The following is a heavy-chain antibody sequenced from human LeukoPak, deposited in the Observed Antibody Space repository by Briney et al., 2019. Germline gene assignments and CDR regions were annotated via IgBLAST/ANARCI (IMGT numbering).Heavy chain of an antibody. Sequence: GASVKVSCKASGGTFSSYAISWVRQAPGQGLEWMGGIIPIFGTANYAQKFQGRVTITADESTSTAYMELSSLKSEDTAVYYCASGYSYGRDYWGQGTLVTVSS. J-gene: IGHJ4*02. CDR3: ASGYSYGRDY. D-gene: IGHD5-18*01. CDR1: GGTFSSYA. CDR2: IIPIFGTA. V-gene: IGHV1-69*13.